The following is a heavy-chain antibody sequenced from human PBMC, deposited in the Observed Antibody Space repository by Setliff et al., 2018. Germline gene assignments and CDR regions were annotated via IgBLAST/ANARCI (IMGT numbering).Heavy chain of an antibody. V-gene: IGHV3-48*04. Sequence: HPGGSLRLSCAASGFTFSSYSMNWVRQAPGKGLEWVSYISSSSSTIYYADSVKGRFTISRDNAKNSLYLQMNSLRAEDTAVYYCARDLVAAAGKAFDIWGQGTMVTVSS. D-gene: IGHD6-13*01. CDR1: GFTFSSYS. CDR2: ISSSSSTI. CDR3: ARDLVAAAGKAFDI. J-gene: IGHJ3*02.